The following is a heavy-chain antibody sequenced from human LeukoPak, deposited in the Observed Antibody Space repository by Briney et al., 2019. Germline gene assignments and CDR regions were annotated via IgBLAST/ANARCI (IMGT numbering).Heavy chain of an antibody. CDR1: GFSFSSHG. V-gene: IGHV3-74*01. CDR2: INRDGSST. J-gene: IGHJ4*02. Sequence: QAGGSLRLSCAASGFSFSSHGMSWVRQAPGKGLVWVSRINRDGSSTSYADSVKGRFTISRDNAKNTLYLQMNSLRAEDTAVYYCARGGGYSYGSFDYWGQGTLVTVSS. D-gene: IGHD5-18*01. CDR3: ARGGGYSYGSFDY.